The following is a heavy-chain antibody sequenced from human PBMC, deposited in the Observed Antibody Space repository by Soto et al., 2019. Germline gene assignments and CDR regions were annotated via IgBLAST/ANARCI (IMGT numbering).Heavy chain of an antibody. D-gene: IGHD3-10*01. V-gene: IGHV4-34*01. J-gene: IGHJ3*02. CDR3: ARAPWRVLLYRRGPGGQPAENAFDI. CDR1: GGSFSGYY. CDR2: INHSGST. Sequence: QVQLQQWGAGLLKPSETLSLTCAVYGGSFSGYYWSWIRQPPGKGLEWIGEINHSGSTNYNPSLKSRVTISVDTSKNQFSLKLSSVTAADTAVYYCARAPWRVLLYRRGPGGQPAENAFDIWGQGTMVTVSS.